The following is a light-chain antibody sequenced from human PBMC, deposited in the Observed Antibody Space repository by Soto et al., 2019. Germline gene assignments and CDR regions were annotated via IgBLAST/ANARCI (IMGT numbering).Light chain of an antibody. CDR3: GSYTNISPSV. CDR2: EVS. J-gene: IGLJ1*01. V-gene: IGLV2-14*01. CDR1: TSDVGGYNS. Sequence: QSVLTQPASVSGSPGQSITISCTGTTSDVGGYNSVSWYQQHPGKAPKLMIYEVSNRPSGVSNRFSGSKSGNTASLTISGLQAEDEADYYCGSYTNISPSVFGTGTKVTVL.